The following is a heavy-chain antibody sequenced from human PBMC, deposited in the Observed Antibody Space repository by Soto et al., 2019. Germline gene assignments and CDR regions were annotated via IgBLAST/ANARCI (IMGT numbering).Heavy chain of an antibody. V-gene: IGHV3-20*04. CDR2: LNGNGDHT. Sequence: PGGSLRLSCEGSGFSFEKHAMSWVRQAPGKGLEWVAGLNGNGDHTYYAPSVRGRFTISRDNAKNSLHLQMNSLRAEDTAVYYCTRDASRDSSARGWFDPWGPGTLVTVSS. CDR1: GFSFEKHA. CDR3: TRDASRDSSARGWFDP. J-gene: IGHJ5*02. D-gene: IGHD6-13*01.